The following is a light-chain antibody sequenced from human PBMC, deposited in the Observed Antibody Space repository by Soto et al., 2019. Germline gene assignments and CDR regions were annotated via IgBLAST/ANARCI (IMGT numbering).Light chain of an antibody. Sequence: EIVMTQSPATLSVSPGERATLSCRASQSISSNLAWYQQKPGQAPRLLIYGASTRATGIPARFSGSGSGTEFTLPISSPQSEDFAVYYCQQYDNWPRWTFGQGTKVEIK. CDR1: QSISSN. CDR2: GAS. J-gene: IGKJ1*01. CDR3: QQYDNWPRWT. V-gene: IGKV3-15*01.